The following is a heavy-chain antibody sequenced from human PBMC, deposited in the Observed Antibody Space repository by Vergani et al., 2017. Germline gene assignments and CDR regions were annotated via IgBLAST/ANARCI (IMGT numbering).Heavy chain of an antibody. Sequence: VQLVQPGAEVKKPGASVKVPCKASGYIFTGYYIHWVRQAPGQGLEWMGWINPDSGDTKYAARFQGRVTMTRDTSASTVYMEMSRLRSDDTATYYCTREPTPTSLAPQLFYAALPLVWGQGTLVTVSS. J-gene: IGHJ4*02. CDR3: TREPTPTSLAPQLFYAALPLV. D-gene: IGHD2/OR15-2a*01. CDR2: INPDSGDT. V-gene: IGHV1-2*02. CDR1: GYIFTGYY.